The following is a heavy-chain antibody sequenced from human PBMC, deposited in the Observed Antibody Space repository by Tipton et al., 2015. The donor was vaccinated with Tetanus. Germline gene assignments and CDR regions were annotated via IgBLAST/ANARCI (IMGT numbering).Heavy chain of an antibody. CDR2: IYYSGST. CDR3: ARAISLTQLPAFEI. J-gene: IGHJ3*02. CDR1: GGSISSSSYY. V-gene: IGHV4-39*01. Sequence: TLSLTCTVSGGSISSSSYYWGWIRQPPGKGLEWIGSIYYSGSTYYNPSLKSRVTISVDRSKNQFSLKLSSVTAADTAVYYCARAISLTQLPAFEIWGHGTLVTVSS. D-gene: IGHD4-23*01.